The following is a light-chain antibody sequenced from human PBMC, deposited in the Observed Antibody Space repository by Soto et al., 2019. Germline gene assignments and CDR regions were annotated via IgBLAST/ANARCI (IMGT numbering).Light chain of an antibody. CDR3: SSYTSSSTLVV. CDR2: DVS. J-gene: IGLJ1*01. Sequence: QSALTQPASVSRTPGQSITISCTRTSSDVGGYNYVSWCQQHPGKAPKLMIYDVSNRPSGVSNRFSGSKSGNTASLTISGLQAEDEADYYCSSYTSSSTLVVFGTGTKLTVL. V-gene: IGLV2-14*01. CDR1: SSDVGGYNY.